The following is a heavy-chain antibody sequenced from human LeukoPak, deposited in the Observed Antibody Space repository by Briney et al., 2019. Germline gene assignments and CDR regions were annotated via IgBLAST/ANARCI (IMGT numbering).Heavy chain of an antibody. J-gene: IGHJ4*02. CDR3: ARDPRYCSGGSCYELGY. Sequence: ASVKVSCKASGGTFSSYAISWVRQAPGQGLEWMGRIIPILGIANYAQKFQGRVTITADKSTSTAYMELSSLRSEDTAVYYCARDPRYCSGGSCYELGYWGQGTLVTVSS. CDR2: IIPILGIA. CDR1: GGTFSSYA. D-gene: IGHD2-15*01. V-gene: IGHV1-69*04.